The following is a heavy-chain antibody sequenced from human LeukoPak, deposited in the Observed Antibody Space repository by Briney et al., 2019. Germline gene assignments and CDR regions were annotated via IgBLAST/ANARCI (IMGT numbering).Heavy chain of an antibody. J-gene: IGHJ4*02. Sequence: GGSLRLSCAASGLTFSSYNMNWVRQAPGKGLEWVSSITSSNYIYYADSVKGRFTISRDNAKNSLYLQMNSLRAEDTAVYYCASPFYSNYDPSDYWGQGTLVTVSS. CDR1: GLTFSSYN. D-gene: IGHD4-11*01. V-gene: IGHV3-21*01. CDR3: ASPFYSNYDPSDY. CDR2: ITSSNYI.